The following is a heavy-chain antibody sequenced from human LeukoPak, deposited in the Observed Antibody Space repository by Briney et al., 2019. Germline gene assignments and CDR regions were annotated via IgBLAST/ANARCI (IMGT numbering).Heavy chain of an antibody. V-gene: IGHV3-7*05. D-gene: IGHD2-15*01. CDR3: ARISQRSFDP. CDR1: GFTFSSYW. Sequence: GGSLRLSCAASGFTFSSYWMSWVRQAPGKGLEWVANIKQDGVEQYYVDSAEGRFTISRDNAKSSLFRQMNSLRAEDTAVYYCARISQRSFDPCGQGTLVTVSS. CDR2: IKQDGVEQ. J-gene: IGHJ5*02.